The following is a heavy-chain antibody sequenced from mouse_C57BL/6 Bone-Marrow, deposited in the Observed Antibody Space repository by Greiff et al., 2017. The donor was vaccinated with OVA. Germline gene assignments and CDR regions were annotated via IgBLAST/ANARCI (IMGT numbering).Heavy chain of an antibody. Sequence: EVQRVESVAELVRPGASVQLSCTASGFNIKNTYMHWVKQRPEQGLEWIGRIDPANGNTKYAPKFQGKATITADTSSNTAYLQLSSLTSEDTAIDYCSIDDGYFWYFDVWGTGTTVTVSS. CDR1: GFNIKNTY. D-gene: IGHD2-3*01. CDR3: SIDDGYFWYFDV. J-gene: IGHJ1*03. V-gene: IGHV14-3*01. CDR2: IDPANGNT.